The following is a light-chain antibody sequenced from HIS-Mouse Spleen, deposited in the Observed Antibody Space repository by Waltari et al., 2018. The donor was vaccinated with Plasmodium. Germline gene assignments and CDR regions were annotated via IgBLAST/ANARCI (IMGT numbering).Light chain of an antibody. Sequence: IVLTQSHGTLSSSPGESATLSCRASQSVSSSYLAWYQQKPGQAPRLLIYGASSRATGIPDRFSGSGSGTDFTLTISRLEPEDFAVYHCQQYGSSYTFGQGTKLEIK. CDR1: QSVSSSY. CDR2: GAS. V-gene: IGKV3-20*01. J-gene: IGKJ2*01. CDR3: QQYGSSYT.